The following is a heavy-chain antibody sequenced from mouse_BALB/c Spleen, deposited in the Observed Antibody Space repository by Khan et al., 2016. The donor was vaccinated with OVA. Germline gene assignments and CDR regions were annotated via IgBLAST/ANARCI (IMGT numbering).Heavy chain of an antibody. J-gene: IGHJ2*01. D-gene: IGHD1-1*01. CDR2: ISYSGRT. CDR1: GYSITSDYA. V-gene: IGHV3-2*02. Sequence: EVQLQESGPGLVKPSQSLSLTCTVTGYSITSDYAWNWIRQFPGNKLEWMGYISYSGRTSYNPSLKSRISITRDTSKNQFLLQLNSVTTEDTSTYYCASSLTITTVVATDFDYWGQGTTLTVSS. CDR3: ASSLTITTVVATDFDY.